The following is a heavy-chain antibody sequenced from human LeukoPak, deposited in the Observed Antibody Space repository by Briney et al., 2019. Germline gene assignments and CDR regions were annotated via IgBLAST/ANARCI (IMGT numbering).Heavy chain of an antibody. J-gene: IGHJ4*02. CDR2: IGPGGSST. CDR1: GFTFGNYG. Sequence: GGSLRLSCAASGFTFGNYGMSWVRQAPGKGLEWVSAIGPGGSSTYYADSVKGRFTISRDNAKNSLYLQMNSLRAEDTAVYYCAYSTYCSSTSCPPDYWGQGTLVTFSS. CDR3: AYSTYCSSTSCPPDY. V-gene: IGHV3-23*01. D-gene: IGHD2-2*01.